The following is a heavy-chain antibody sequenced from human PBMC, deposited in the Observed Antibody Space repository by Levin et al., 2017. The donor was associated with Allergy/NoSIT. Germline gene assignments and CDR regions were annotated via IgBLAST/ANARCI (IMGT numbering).Heavy chain of an antibody. CDR2: ISAYNGNT. CDR1: GYTFTSYG. D-gene: IGHD1-1*01. J-gene: IGHJ6*02. CDR3: ARVPNGWVTTGYYGMDV. Sequence: ASVKVSCKASGYTFTSYGFSWVRQAPGQGLEWMGWISAYNGNTNYAQKLQGRVTMTTDTSTSTAYMELRSLRSDDTAVYYCARVPNGWVTTGYYGMDVWGQGTTVTVSS. V-gene: IGHV1-18*01.